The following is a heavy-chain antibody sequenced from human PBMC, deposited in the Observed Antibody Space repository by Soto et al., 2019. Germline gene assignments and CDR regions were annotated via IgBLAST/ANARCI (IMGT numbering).Heavy chain of an antibody. CDR2: INPHGGST. CDR1: RDTFTSYY. Sequence: ASVKVSCKAPRDTFTSYYINWVRQAPGQGLEWMGVINPHGGSTAYAQKFKGRVTLTRDTSASTVYMEVSSLTSEDTAMYYCARSSGGNFGIIIEGTNWFAPWGQGTLVAVPS. CDR3: ARSSGGNFGIIIEGTNWFAP. J-gene: IGHJ5*02. V-gene: IGHV1-46*01. D-gene: IGHD5-12*01.